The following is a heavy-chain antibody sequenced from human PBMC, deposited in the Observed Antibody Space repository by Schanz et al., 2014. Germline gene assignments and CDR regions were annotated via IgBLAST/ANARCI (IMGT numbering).Heavy chain of an antibody. CDR1: GGSFSGYW. J-gene: IGHJ6*02. CDR3: ARDHPHRGVTGYYNDV. CDR2: VNHGGYT. Sequence: QVQLQQWGAGLLKPSETLSLTCAFSGGSFSGYWWTWVRQSPGKGLEWIGEVNHGGYTNYNPSLKSRFTVSVDMSKKQFSLRLSSVTAADTAVYYCARDHPHRGVTGYYNDVWGQGTSVTVSS. D-gene: IGHD3-9*01. V-gene: IGHV4-34*01.